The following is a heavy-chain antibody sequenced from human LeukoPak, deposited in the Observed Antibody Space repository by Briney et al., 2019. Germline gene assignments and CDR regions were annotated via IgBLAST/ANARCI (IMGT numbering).Heavy chain of an antibody. J-gene: IGHJ4*02. CDR2: INDDGSAT. V-gene: IGHV3-74*01. CDR1: GFTISNYW. CDR3: AREILAPGKTHDY. Sequence: GGSLRLSCAASGFTISNYWMHWVRQVPGKGLVWVSRINDDGSATFYADSVKGRFTISRDNAKNTLFLQINSLRAEDTAVYYCAREILAPGKTHDYWGQGTLVTVSS.